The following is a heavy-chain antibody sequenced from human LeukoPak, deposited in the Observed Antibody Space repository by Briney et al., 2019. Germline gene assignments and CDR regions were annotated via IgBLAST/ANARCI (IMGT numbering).Heavy chain of an antibody. Sequence: GGSLRLSCAASGFTVSSNYMSWVRQAPGKGLEWVSVIYSGGSTYYADSVKGRFTISRDNSKNTLYLQMNSLRAEDTAVYYCARDAVITTLGAFDIWGQGTMVTVSS. J-gene: IGHJ3*02. CDR1: GFTVSSNY. CDR2: IYSGGST. V-gene: IGHV3-66*01. D-gene: IGHD3-22*01. CDR3: ARDAVITTLGAFDI.